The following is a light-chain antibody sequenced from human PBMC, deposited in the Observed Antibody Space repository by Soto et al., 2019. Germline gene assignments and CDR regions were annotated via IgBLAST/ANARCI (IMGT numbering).Light chain of an antibody. CDR1: QSLVHSDGIAY. CDR3: QQSYSTPWT. CDR2: KVS. Sequence: DVVMTQSPLSLPVTLGQPASISCRSNQSLVHSDGIAYFSWFQQRPGRSPRRLIYKVSNRDSGVPARFSGSGFGTDFSLTIDSLQPEDFASYYCQQSYSTPWTFGRGTKVDIK. V-gene: IGKV2-30*02. J-gene: IGKJ1*01.